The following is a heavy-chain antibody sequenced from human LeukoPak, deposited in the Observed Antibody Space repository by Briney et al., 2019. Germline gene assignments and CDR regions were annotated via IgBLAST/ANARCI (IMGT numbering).Heavy chain of an antibody. CDR3: ARAPSEIGGYYPEYFRH. CDR1: GFTFSNYW. Sequence: PGGSPRLSCAAAGFTFSNYWMHWVRQAPGKGLVWVSRIKSDGRTNYADSVKGRFTISRDNAKNTVSLQMNSLRAEDTGVYYCARAPSEIGGYYPEYFRHWGQGTLVIVSS. J-gene: IGHJ1*01. D-gene: IGHD3-22*01. V-gene: IGHV3-74*01. CDR2: IKSDGRT.